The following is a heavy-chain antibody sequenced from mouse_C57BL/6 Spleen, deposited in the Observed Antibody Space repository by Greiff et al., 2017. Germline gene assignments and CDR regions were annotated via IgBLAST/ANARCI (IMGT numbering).Heavy chain of an antibody. CDR2: INPNNGGT. CDR1: GYTFTDYN. D-gene: IGHD2-5*01. J-gene: IGHJ2*01. Sequence: VQLQQSGPELVKPGASVKMSCKASGYTFTDYNMHWVKQSHGQSLEWIGYINPNNGGTSYNQKFKGKATLTVNKSSSTAYMKLRSLTSEDSAVYYCARTSYYSNWGYFDYWGQGTTLTVSS. CDR3: ARTSYYSNWGYFDY. V-gene: IGHV1-22*01.